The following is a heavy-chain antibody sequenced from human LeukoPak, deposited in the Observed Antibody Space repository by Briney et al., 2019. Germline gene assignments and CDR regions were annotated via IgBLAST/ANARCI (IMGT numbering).Heavy chain of an antibody. V-gene: IGHV3-48*01. Sequence: RPGGSLRLSCAASGFTFNRYNMNWVRQAPGKGLEWVSYISSSSSTIYYADSVKGRFTISRDNAKNSLYLQMNSLRAEDTAVYYCARDFRNGDYPKQDWGQGTLVTVSS. J-gene: IGHJ4*02. CDR3: ARDFRNGDYPKQD. CDR1: GFTFNRYN. D-gene: IGHD4-17*01. CDR2: ISSSSSTI.